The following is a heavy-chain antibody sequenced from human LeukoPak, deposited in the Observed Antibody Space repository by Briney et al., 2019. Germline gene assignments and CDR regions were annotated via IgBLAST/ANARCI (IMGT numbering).Heavy chain of an antibody. D-gene: IGHD3-10*01. CDR3: ARDKGNKWFGELSVYYYYGMDV. Sequence: ASVKVSCKASGYTFTSYGISWVRQAPGHGLEWMGWISAYNGNTNYAQKLQGRVTMTTDTSTSTAYMELRSLRSDDTAVYYCARDKGNKWFGELSVYYYYGMDVWGQGTTVTVSS. CDR1: GYTFTSYG. CDR2: ISAYNGNT. V-gene: IGHV1-18*01. J-gene: IGHJ6*02.